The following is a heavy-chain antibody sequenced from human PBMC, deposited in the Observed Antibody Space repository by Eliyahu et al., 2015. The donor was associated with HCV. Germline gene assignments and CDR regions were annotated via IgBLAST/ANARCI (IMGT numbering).Heavy chain of an antibody. V-gene: IGHV3-23*01. CDR2: ISGSGGST. Sequence: EVQLLESGGGLVQPGGSLRLSCAASGFXFSXYAMXWVRQAPGKGLEWVSAISGSGGSTYYADSVKGRFTISRDNSKNTLYLQMNSLRAEDTAVYYCAKDQGQLALYFDYWGQGTLVTVSS. CDR3: AKDQGQLALYFDY. CDR1: GFXFSXYA. D-gene: IGHD6-13*01. J-gene: IGHJ4*02.